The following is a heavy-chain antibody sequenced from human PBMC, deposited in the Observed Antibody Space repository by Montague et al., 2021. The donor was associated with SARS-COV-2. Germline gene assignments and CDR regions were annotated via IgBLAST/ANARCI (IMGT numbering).Heavy chain of an antibody. CDR2: IYYSGST. Sequence: SETLSLTCTVSGGSISSSSHYWGWIRQPPGKGLEWIGSIYYSGSTYYNPSLKSRVTISVDTSKNQFSLKLSSVTAADTAVFYCARHSGDYTIFGVVIYYMDVRGTGTTVTVSS. CDR1: GGSISSSSHY. J-gene: IGHJ6*03. D-gene: IGHD3-3*01. CDR3: ARHSGDYTIFGVVIYYMDV. V-gene: IGHV4-39*01.